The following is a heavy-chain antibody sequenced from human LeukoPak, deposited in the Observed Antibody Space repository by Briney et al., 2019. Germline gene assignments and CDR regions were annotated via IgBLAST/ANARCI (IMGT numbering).Heavy chain of an antibody. CDR1: GFTFSSYS. J-gene: IGHJ4*02. CDR2: ISSSSSYI. V-gene: IGHV3-21*01. CDR3: ARQRHRISRIDY. Sequence: GGSLRLSCAASGFTFSSYSMNWVRQAPGKGLEWVSSISSSSSYIYYADSVKGRFTISRDNAKNSLYLQMNSLRAEDTAVYYCARQRHRISRIDYWGQGTLVTVSS. D-gene: IGHD2/OR15-2a*01.